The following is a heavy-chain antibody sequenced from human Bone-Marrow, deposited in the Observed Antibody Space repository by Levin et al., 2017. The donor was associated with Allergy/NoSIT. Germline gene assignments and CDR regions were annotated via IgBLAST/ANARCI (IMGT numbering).Heavy chain of an antibody. CDR2: IYSGGGT. J-gene: IGHJ4*02. Sequence: GGSLRLSCTASGVTVFNNYFMWVRQAPGKGLEWVSHIYSGGGTNYADSVKGRFSVSRDNSKNTVYLQMNSLRADDTAVYYCGRDGPGGGHWGPGTQVTVSS. D-gene: IGHD3-10*01. V-gene: IGHV3-66*01. CDR1: GVTVFNNY. CDR3: GRDGPGGGH.